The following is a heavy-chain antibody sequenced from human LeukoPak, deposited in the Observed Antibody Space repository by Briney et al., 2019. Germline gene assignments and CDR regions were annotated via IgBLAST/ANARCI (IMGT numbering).Heavy chain of an antibody. Sequence: GGSLRLSCAASGFTFSSYAMSWVRQAPGEGLEWVANIKQDGSEKYYVDSVKGRFTISRDNAKNSLYLQMNSLRAEDTAVYYCARFGEWSLGAFDIWGQGTMVTVSS. CDR2: IKQDGSEK. CDR3: ARFGEWSLGAFDI. V-gene: IGHV3-7*01. CDR1: GFTFSSYA. D-gene: IGHD3-10*01. J-gene: IGHJ3*02.